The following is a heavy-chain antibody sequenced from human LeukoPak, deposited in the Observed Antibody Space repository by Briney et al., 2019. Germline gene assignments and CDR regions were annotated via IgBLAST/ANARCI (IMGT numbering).Heavy chain of an antibody. CDR2: INTVSSYI. J-gene: IGHJ4*02. V-gene: IGHV3-21*06. Sequence: GGSLRLSCAASGFSFSSYSFNWVRQAPGKGLEWVSPINTVSSYIYYADSLKGRFTISRDNAKNSVYLQMDSLRAEDSAVYYCARLRRNTDSSGFFYYYDYWGQGTLVTVSS. CDR3: ARLRRNTDSSGFFYYYDY. CDR1: GFSFSSYS. D-gene: IGHD3-22*01.